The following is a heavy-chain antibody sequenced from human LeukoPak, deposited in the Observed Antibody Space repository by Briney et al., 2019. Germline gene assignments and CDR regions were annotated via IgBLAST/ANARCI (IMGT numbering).Heavy chain of an antibody. Sequence: PGGSLRLSCAAYGLTFSSYAMHSVRQAPGKGLEWVAVITYDGRNKYYADSVKGRFTISRDNSKNTLYMQMNSLRAEDTAVYYCARAVYTSSWYVDYWGQGTLVTVSS. J-gene: IGHJ4*02. CDR1: GLTFSSYA. CDR2: ITYDGRNK. CDR3: ARAVYTSSWYVDY. D-gene: IGHD6-13*01. V-gene: IGHV3-30-3*01.